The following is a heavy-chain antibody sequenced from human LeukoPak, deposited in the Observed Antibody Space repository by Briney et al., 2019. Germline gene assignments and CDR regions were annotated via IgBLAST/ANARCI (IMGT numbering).Heavy chain of an antibody. D-gene: IGHD3-22*01. V-gene: IGHV1-18*01. CDR1: GYTFTSYG. Sequence: GASVKVSCKASGYTFTSYGISWVRQAPGQGLEWIGWISAYNGNTNYAQKLQGRVTMTTDTSTSTAYMELRSLRSDDTAVYYCARNYDSSGWDPQNWFDPWGQGTLVTVSS. CDR3: ARNYDSSGWDPQNWFDP. J-gene: IGHJ5*02. CDR2: ISAYNGNT.